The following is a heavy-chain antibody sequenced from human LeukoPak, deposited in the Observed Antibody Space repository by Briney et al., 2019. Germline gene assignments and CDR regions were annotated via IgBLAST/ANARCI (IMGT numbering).Heavy chain of an antibody. CDR1: GGSISSYY. V-gene: IGHV4-4*07. Sequence: PSETLSLTCIVSGGSISSYYWSWIRQPAGKGLEWIGRLYSSGDTNYNPSLKSRVTMSVDTSKNQFSLKLSSVTAADTAVYYCARGDDSGSYKDAFDIWGQGTMVTVSS. CDR3: ARGDDSGSYKDAFDI. CDR2: LYSSGDT. J-gene: IGHJ3*02. D-gene: IGHD1-26*01.